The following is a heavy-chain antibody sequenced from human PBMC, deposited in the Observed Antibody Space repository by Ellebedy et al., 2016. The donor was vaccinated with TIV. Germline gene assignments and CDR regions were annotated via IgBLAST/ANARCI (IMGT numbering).Heavy chain of an antibody. CDR3: ARWDSGACRD. J-gene: IGHJ4*02. D-gene: IGHD2-8*02. CDR2: IKSDGSQK. CDR1: GFTFSSRW. Sequence: GESLKISCAASGFTFSSRWMSWVRQAPGKGLEWVANIKSDGSQKYYVASVRGRFTISRDNAKTLLYLQMNSLRAEDTAVYYCARWDSGACRDWGQGTLVTVSS. V-gene: IGHV3-7*03.